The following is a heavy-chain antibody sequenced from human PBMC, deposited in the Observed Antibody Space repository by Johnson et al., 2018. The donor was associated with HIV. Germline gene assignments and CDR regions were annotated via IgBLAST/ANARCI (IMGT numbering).Heavy chain of an antibody. CDR3: AREPGLVAAFDI. V-gene: IGHV3-7*01. D-gene: IGHD6-19*01. CDR1: GFTFSSYW. CDR2: IKQDGSEK. Sequence: VQLVESGGGLVQPGGSLRLSCAASGFTFSSYWMSWVRQAPGKGLEWVANIKQDGSEKYYVDSVKGRFSISRDNSKNTLYLQMSSLRAEDTAVYYCAREPGLVAAFDIWGQGTMVTVSS. J-gene: IGHJ3*02.